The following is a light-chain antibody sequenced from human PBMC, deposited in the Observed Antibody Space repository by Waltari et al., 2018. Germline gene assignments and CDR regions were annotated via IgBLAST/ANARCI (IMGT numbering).Light chain of an antibody. CDR2: GAT. CDR1: QSISSS. V-gene: IGKV3-15*01. J-gene: IGKJ4*01. Sequence: IVLTQSPATLSLSPGAGATLSCRASQSISSSLAWYQQKPGQAPRLLIYGATSRTTGVPARFSGDWSGTHFTLTISSLQSEDFAVYYCQFYNGWPLFGGGTKVEIK. CDR3: QFYNGWPL.